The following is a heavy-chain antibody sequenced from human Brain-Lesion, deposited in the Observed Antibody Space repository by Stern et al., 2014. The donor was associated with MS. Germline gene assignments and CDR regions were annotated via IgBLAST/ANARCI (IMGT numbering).Heavy chain of an antibody. J-gene: IGHJ5*02. Sequence: QVQLQESGPGLVKPSETLSLTCTVAGGSVSSTSYAWAWIRQPPGKGLEWIGTIYYSGNTYYSPSLKSRLTISLDTPKNHFPRQWGFGTAADTAVYYCAGEEDIRYCSGGSCTGNWFDPWGQGTLVTVSS. CDR2: IYYSGNT. CDR1: GGSVSSTSYA. V-gene: IGHV4-39*02. CDR3: AGEEDIRYCSGGSCTGNWFDP. D-gene: IGHD2-15*01.